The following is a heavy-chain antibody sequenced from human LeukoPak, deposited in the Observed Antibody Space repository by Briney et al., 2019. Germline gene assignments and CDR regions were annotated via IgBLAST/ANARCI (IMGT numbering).Heavy chain of an antibody. CDR3: ARRMPYSSGWWSYNWFDP. CDR1: GGSLSSYY. J-gene: IGHJ5*02. Sequence: SETLSLTCTVSGGSLSSYYWSWIRQPPGKGLEWIGEINHSGSTNYNPSLKSRVTISVDTSKNQFSLKLSSVTAADTAVYYCARRMPYSSGWWSYNWFDPWGQGTLVTVSS. V-gene: IGHV4-34*01. CDR2: INHSGST. D-gene: IGHD6-19*01.